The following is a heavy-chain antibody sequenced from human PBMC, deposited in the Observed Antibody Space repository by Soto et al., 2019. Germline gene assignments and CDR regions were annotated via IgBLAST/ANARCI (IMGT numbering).Heavy chain of an antibody. CDR3: AKDRGYNSQFFYYYGLDV. V-gene: IGHV4-4*07. J-gene: IGHJ6*02. CDR1: GGSISDYY. CDR2: IYVSGST. D-gene: IGHD1-1*01. Sequence: QVQLQESGPGLVKPSETLSLTCNVSGGSISDYYWSWIRQPADKGLEWIGRIYVSGSTDYNPSLKSRGTMSADTSKNLFSLRLTSVTAADTAVYFCAKDRGYNSQFFYYYGLDVWGQGTTVTVSS.